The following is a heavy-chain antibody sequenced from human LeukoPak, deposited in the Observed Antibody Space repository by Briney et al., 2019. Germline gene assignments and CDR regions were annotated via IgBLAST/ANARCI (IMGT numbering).Heavy chain of an antibody. CDR1: GFTFDDYG. D-gene: IGHD3-3*01. Sequence: GGSLRLSCAASGFTFDDYGMSWVRQAPGKGLEWVSDINWNGGSTGYADSVKGRFTISRDNAKNSLYLQMNSLRAEDTALYYFAREGRAYDFWSGYYIFYFDYWGQGTLVTVSS. V-gene: IGHV3-20*04. CDR2: INWNGGST. CDR3: AREGRAYDFWSGYYIFYFDY. J-gene: IGHJ4*02.